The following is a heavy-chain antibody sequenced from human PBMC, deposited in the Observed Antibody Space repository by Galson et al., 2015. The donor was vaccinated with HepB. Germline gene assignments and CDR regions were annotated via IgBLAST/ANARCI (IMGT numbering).Heavy chain of an antibody. J-gene: IGHJ4*02. Sequence: SLRLSCAASGFTFSSYAMHWVRQAPGKGLEWVAVISYDGSNKYYADSVKGRFTISRDNSKNTLYLQMNSLRAEDTAVYYCAKDFWSGHWGQGTLVTVSS. D-gene: IGHD3-3*01. CDR3: AKDFWSGH. V-gene: IGHV3-30*04. CDR1: GFTFSSYA. CDR2: ISYDGSNK.